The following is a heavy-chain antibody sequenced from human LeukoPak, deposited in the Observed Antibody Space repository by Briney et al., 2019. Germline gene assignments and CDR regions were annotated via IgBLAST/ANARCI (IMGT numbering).Heavy chain of an antibody. J-gene: IGHJ4*02. CDR1: GFTFSTYT. D-gene: IGHD7-27*01. CDR2: IGNNGGGI. CDR3: AIDPNWGTHS. Sequence: GGSLRLSCAASGFTFSTYTMYWVRHPPGKRLEWVSIIGNNGGGIHYADSVKGRFTISRDNFKNALYLQMNSLRVEDTAVYYCAIDPNWGTHSWGQGSLVTVSS. V-gene: IGHV3-23*01.